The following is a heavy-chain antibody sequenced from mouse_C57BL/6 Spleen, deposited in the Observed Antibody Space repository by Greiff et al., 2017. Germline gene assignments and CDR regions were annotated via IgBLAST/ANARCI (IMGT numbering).Heavy chain of an antibody. CDR2: INYDGSST. CDR3: ARERGLYGSSYGFAY. D-gene: IGHD1-1*01. V-gene: IGHV5-16*01. J-gene: IGHJ3*01. Sequence: DVHLVESEGGLVQPGSSMKLSCTASGFTFSDYYMAWVRQVPEKGLEWVANINYDGSSTYYLDSLKSRFIISRDNAKNILYLQMSSLKSEDTATYYCARERGLYGSSYGFAYWGQGTLVTVSA. CDR1: GFTFSDYY.